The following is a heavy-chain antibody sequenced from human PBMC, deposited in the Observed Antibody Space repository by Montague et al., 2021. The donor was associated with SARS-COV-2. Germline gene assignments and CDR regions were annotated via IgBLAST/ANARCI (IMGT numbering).Heavy chain of an antibody. V-gene: IGHV6-1*01. Sequence: CAISGDSVSSNIATWNWIRQSPSRGLEWLGGTYYRSKWYNDYAVSVKSRVIINPDTSNNRISLQLNSVTPEDTAVYYCARAYCGGDCYFYWYFDLWGRGTPVTVSS. CDR2: TYYRSKWYN. CDR1: GDSVSSNIAT. CDR3: ARAYCGGDCYFYWYFDL. D-gene: IGHD2-21*02. J-gene: IGHJ2*01.